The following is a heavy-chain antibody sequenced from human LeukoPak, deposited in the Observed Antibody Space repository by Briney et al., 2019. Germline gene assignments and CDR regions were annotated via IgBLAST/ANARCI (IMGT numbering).Heavy chain of an antibody. J-gene: IGHJ4*02. CDR1: GGSIHNSDYY. Sequence: PSETLSLTCTVSGGSIHNSDYYWAWIRQPPGKRLEWIGSMYYSGSTYYNPSLKSRVSISGDTSKNQFSLKWTSVTAADTAMYYCARWRGDAGTGGADNWGQGTLVTVSS. D-gene: IGHD6-13*01. CDR3: ARWRGDAGTGGADN. V-gene: IGHV4-39*07. CDR2: MYYSGST.